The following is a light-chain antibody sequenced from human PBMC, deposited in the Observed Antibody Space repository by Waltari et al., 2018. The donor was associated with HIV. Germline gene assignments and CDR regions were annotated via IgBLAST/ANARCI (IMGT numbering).Light chain of an antibody. CDR1: QGISTF. CDR3: QQSYSVPWT. J-gene: IGKJ1*01. CDR2: GSS. V-gene: IGKV1-39*01. Sequence: DIQMTQSPTSLSAYVVETIIITCQASQGISTFLNWYRWNGDKASKLLVFGSSNLHSGVPSRFSGSGAGTEFTLIIRSLQPEDCASYFCQQSYSVPWTFGQGTKIES.